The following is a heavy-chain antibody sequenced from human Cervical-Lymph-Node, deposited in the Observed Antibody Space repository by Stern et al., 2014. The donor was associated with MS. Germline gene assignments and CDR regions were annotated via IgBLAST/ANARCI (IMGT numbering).Heavy chain of an antibody. Sequence: QVQLQESGPGLVKPSQTLSLTCAVSGGSISSGDYYWSWIRQSPGNGLEWIGYIHYSGTTYYTPSLKSRVSMSVDTSKNQFSLKLSSVTAADTAVYYCSRDADAYSLVFGYWGRGTLVTVSS. V-gene: IGHV4-30-4*01. CDR2: IHYSGTT. CDR3: SRDADAYSLVFGY. CDR1: GGSISSGDYY. J-gene: IGHJ4*02. D-gene: IGHD5-24*01.